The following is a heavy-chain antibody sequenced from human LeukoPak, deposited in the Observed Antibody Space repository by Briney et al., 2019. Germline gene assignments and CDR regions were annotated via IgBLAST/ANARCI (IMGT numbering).Heavy chain of an antibody. J-gene: IGHJ6*03. D-gene: IGHD3-16*02. V-gene: IGHV1-69*05. CDR2: IIPIFGTA. Sequence: SVKVSCKASGGTFSSYAISWVRQAPGQGLEWMGGIIPIFGTANYAQKFQGRVTITTDESTRTAYMELSSLRSEDTAVYYCARVRLRLGELSPNYYYYMDVWGKGTTVTVSS. CDR1: GGTFSSYA. CDR3: ARVRLRLGELSPNYYYYMDV.